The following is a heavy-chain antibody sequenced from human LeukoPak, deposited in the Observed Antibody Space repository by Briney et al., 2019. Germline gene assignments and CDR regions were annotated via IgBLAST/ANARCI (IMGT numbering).Heavy chain of an antibody. J-gene: IGHJ4*02. CDR1: GFTFSSYW. V-gene: IGHV3-7*01. Sequence: SGGSLRLSCAASGFTFSSYWMSWVRQAPGKGLGWVANIKQDGSEKYYVDSVKGRFTISRDNAKNSLYLQMSSLRAEDTAVYYCARDSSGWYWGYFDYWGQGTLVTVSS. CDR2: IKQDGSEK. D-gene: IGHD6-19*01. CDR3: ARDSSGWYWGYFDY.